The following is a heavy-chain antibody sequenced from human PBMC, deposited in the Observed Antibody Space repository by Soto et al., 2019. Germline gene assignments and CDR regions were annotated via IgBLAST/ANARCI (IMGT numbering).Heavy chain of an antibody. V-gene: IGHV4-4*07. J-gene: IGHJ6*02. CDR2: IDTSGNT. Sequence: PSETLSLTCTVSGGSISTYYWSWIRQPAGKGLEWIWRIDTSGNTNYNPSLKSRVTMSVDTSKKQFSLKLTSVTAADTAVYYCARYSSNWFQTEGMDVWGQGTTVTVSS. CDR1: GGSISTYY. CDR3: ARYSSNWFQTEGMDV. D-gene: IGHD6-13*01.